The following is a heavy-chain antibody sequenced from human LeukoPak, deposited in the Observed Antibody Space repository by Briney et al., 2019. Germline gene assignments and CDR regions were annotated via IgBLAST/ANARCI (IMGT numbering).Heavy chain of an antibody. CDR2: INPGGSSI. V-gene: IGHV3-74*01. CDR3: ARSNQADDY. Sequence: PGRSLRLSCAASGFTFSSYWMHWVRQVPGKGLVWVARINPGGSSITYADSVKGRFTISRDNAKNTLYLQMHSLRAENTGVYYCARSNQADDYWGQGTLVTVSS. D-gene: IGHD1-14*01. CDR1: GFTFSSYW. J-gene: IGHJ4*02.